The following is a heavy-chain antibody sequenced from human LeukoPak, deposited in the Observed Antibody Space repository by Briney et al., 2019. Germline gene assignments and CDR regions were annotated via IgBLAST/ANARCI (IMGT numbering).Heavy chain of an antibody. CDR2: INQSGST. J-gene: IGHJ2*01. CDR1: GGSFSGYY. CDR3: ARGPYSSSWYRSYWYFDL. V-gene: IGHV4-34*01. D-gene: IGHD6-13*01. Sequence: PSETLSLTCAVYGGSFSGYYWSWIRQPPGKGLEWIGEINQSGSTNYNPSLKSRVTMSVDTSKNQFKNQFSLKLRSVTAADTAVYYCARGPYSSSWYRSYWYFDLWGRGTLATVSS.